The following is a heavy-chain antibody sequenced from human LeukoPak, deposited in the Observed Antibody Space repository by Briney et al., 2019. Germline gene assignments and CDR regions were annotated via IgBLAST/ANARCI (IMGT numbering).Heavy chain of an antibody. D-gene: IGHD4-17*01. CDR2: IYYSGST. J-gene: IGHJ4*02. Sequence: PSETLSLTCTVSGGSISSYYWSWIRQPPGKGLEWIGYIYYSGSTNYNPSLKSRVTISVDTSKNQFSLKLSSVTAADTAVYYCARSGFYGDYTFYYWGQGTLVTVSS. CDR1: GGSISSYY. CDR3: ARSGFYGDYTFYY. V-gene: IGHV4-59*01.